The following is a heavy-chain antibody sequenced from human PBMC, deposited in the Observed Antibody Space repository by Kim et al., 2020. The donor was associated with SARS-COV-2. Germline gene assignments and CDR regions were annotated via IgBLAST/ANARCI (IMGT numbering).Heavy chain of an antibody. D-gene: IGHD6-13*01. CDR1: GFIFSSYA. Sequence: GGSLRLSCTASGFIFSSYAMSWVRQAPGKGPEWVSAIGGSGSNTHYADSVKGRFTITRDNSKNTLFLQMNALRAEDTAVYYCAKDSPSIAAYYYFDYWGQGTLVTVSS. CDR2: IGGSGSNT. J-gene: IGHJ4*02. CDR3: AKDSPSIAAYYYFDY. V-gene: IGHV3-23*01.